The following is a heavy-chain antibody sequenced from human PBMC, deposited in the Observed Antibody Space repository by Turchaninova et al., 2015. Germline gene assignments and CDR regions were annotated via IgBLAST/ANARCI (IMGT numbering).Heavy chain of an antibody. CDR3: ARDLWSSSRALDY. J-gene: IGHJ4*02. CDR1: GGSGRSGRYY. CDR2: SYYSGST. Sequence: QVQLQESGPGLVKPSATRSPPCTVPGGSGRSGRYYGRGFRQPPGKGLEWIGYSYYSGSTNYNPSLKSRVTISVDTSKNQFSLKLSSVTAADTAVYYCARDLWSSSRALDYWGQGTLVTVSS. V-gene: IGHV4-61*01. D-gene: IGHD2-21*01.